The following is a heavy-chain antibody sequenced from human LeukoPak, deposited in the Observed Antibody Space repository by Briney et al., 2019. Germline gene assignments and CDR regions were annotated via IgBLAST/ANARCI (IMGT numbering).Heavy chain of an antibody. D-gene: IGHD6-13*01. Sequence: AGGSLRLSCAASGFPFSSYAMHWVRQAPGKGLEYVSAICSNAACAYYADSVRGRFTISRDNAKNTMYLQMNSLRVEDTAVYYCARDFMYSISCTGCWGQGTLVTVSS. CDR2: ICSNAACA. CDR3: ARDFMYSISCTGC. CDR1: GFPFSSYA. V-gene: IGHV3-64*04. J-gene: IGHJ4*02.